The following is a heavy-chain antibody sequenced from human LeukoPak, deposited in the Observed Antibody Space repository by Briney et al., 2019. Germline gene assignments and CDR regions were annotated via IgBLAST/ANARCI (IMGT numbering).Heavy chain of an antibody. CDR3: AGDPPDGYCSGGSCRNYYYYMDV. CDR2: ISSNGGST. D-gene: IGHD2-15*01. CDR1: GFTFSSYA. J-gene: IGHJ6*03. V-gene: IGHV3-64*01. Sequence: GGSLRLSCAASGFTFSSYAMHWVRQAPGKGLEYVSAISSNGGSTYYANSVKGRFTISRDNSKNTLYLQMGSLRAEDMAVYYCAGDPPDGYCSGGSCRNYYYYMDVWGKGTTVTISS.